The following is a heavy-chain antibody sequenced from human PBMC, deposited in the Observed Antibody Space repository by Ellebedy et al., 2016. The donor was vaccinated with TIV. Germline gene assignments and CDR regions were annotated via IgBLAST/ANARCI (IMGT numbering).Heavy chain of an antibody. CDR2: INHSGTT. CDR3: ARGLMGYDTGGYYYRFNFDY. D-gene: IGHD3-22*01. V-gene: IGHV4-39*07. CDR1: GGSISSGGYY. Sequence: MPSETLSLTCTVSGGSISSGGYYWSWIRQPPGKGLEWIGEINHSGTTNYTPSLKSRVTISVDTSKNQFSLNLSSVTAADTAVYYCARGLMGYDTGGYYYRFNFDYWGQGTLVTVSS. J-gene: IGHJ4*02.